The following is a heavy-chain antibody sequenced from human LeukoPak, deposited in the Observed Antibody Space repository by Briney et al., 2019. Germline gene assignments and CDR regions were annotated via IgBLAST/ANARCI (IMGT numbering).Heavy chain of an antibody. V-gene: IGHV4-4*02. CDR2: IYHSGST. CDR1: GGSISSNNW. J-gene: IGHJ6*02. D-gene: IGHD1/OR15-1a*01. CDR3: AREGGSREQRDYGMDV. Sequence: SETLSLTCAVSGGSISSNNWWNWVRQPPGKGLEWIGEIYHSGSTNYNPSLKSRVTISVDTSKNQFSLKLSSVTAADTAVYYCAREGGSREQRDYGMDVWGQGTTVTVSS.